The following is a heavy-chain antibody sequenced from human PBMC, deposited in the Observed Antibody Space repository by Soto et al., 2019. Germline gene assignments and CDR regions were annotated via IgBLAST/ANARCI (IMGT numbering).Heavy chain of an antibody. CDR1: GGSTSSDNY. CDR3: AREGGESSDGLYYYDS. CDR2: IYYSGNT. D-gene: IGHD3-16*01. V-gene: IGHV4-30-4*01. J-gene: IGHJ4*02. Sequence: SETLSLTCTVSGGSTSSDNYWSWIRQPPGKGLEWIGHIYYSGNTDYNPSLKSRLAISIDTSKNQFSLKLSSVTAADTAVYFCAREGGESSDGLYYYDSWGQGSLVTV.